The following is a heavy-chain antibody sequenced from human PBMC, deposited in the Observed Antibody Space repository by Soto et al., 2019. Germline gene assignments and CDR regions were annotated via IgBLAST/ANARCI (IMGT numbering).Heavy chain of an antibody. J-gene: IGHJ4*02. Sequence: QVQLQESGPGLVKPSQTLSLTCTVSGGSISSGDYYWSWIRQPPGKGLEWIGYIYYSGSTYYNPSLKGRVTISVDTSKNQCSLTLSSVTAADTAVYYCARAQGSGFLVSWGQGTLVTVSS. V-gene: IGHV4-30-4*01. D-gene: IGHD3-10*01. CDR3: ARAQGSGFLVS. CDR1: GGSISSGDYY. CDR2: IYYSGST.